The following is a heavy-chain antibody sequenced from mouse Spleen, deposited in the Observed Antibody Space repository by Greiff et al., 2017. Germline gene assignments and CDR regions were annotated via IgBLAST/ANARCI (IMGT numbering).Heavy chain of an antibody. D-gene: IGHD1-2*01. CDR1: GFNIKDDY. CDR3: THYYGYAWFAY. Sequence: EVKLVESGAELVRPGASVKLSCTASGFNIKDDYMHWVKQRPEQGLEWIGWIDPENGDTEYASKFQGKATITADTSSNTAYLQLSSLTSEDTAVYYCTHYYGYAWFAYWGQGTLVTVSA. J-gene: IGHJ3*01. V-gene: IGHV14-4*01. CDR2: IDPENGDT.